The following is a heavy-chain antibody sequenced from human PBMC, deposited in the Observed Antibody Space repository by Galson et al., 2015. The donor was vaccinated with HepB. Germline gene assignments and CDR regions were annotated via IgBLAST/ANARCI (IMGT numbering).Heavy chain of an antibody. J-gene: IGHJ5*02. Sequence: SETLSLTCTVSGGSISSYYWSWIRQPAGKGLEWIGRIYTSGSTNYNPSLKSRVTMSVDTSKNQFSLKLSSVTAADTAVYYCARDDGGGKPNDNWFDPWGQGTLVTVSS. CDR2: IYTSGST. CDR1: GGSISSYY. V-gene: IGHV4-4*07. CDR3: ARDDGGGKPNDNWFDP. D-gene: IGHD4-23*01.